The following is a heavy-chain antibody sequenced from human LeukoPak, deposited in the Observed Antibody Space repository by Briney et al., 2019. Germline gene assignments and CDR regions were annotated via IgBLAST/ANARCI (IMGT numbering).Heavy chain of an antibody. CDR2: ISGSGTTT. V-gene: IGHV3-23*01. CDR1: GFIFSSYA. D-gene: IGHD6-13*01. Sequence: GGSLRLSCAASGFIFSSYAMSWVRQAPGKGLEWVSVISGSGTTTYYADSVKGRFTISRDNSKKTLYLQMNSLRAEDTAVYYCARDVAYSSTWYPFDYWGQGTLVTVSS. J-gene: IGHJ4*02. CDR3: ARDVAYSSTWYPFDY.